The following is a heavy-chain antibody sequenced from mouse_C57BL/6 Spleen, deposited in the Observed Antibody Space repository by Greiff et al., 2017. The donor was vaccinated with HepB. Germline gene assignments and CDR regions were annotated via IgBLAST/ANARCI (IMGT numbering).Heavy chain of an antibody. Sequence: VQLQQPGAELVMPGASVKLSCKASGYTFTSYWMHWVKQRPGQGLEWIGEIDPSDSYTNYNQKFKGKSTLTVDKSSSTAYMQLISLTSEDSAVYYCARGPYYAMDYWGQGTSVTVSS. J-gene: IGHJ4*01. CDR3: ARGPYYAMDY. CDR1: GYTFTSYW. CDR2: IDPSDSYT. V-gene: IGHV1-69*01.